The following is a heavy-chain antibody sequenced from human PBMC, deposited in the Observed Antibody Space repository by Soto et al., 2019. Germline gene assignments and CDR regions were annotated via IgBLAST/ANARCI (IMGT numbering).Heavy chain of an antibody. V-gene: IGHV3-11*04. CDR2: ISSSGSTI. J-gene: IGHJ3*01. Sequence: GGSLRLSCAASGFSFSDYYMSWIRQAPGKGLEWVSYISSSGSTISYADSVEGRFTISRDNAKNSVYLQMNSLRAEDTAVYYCARDLSREVLGQSTVWYDAFDLWGQGTMVTVSS. CDR3: ARDLSREVLGQSTVWYDAFDL. CDR1: GFSFSDYY. D-gene: IGHD6-19*01.